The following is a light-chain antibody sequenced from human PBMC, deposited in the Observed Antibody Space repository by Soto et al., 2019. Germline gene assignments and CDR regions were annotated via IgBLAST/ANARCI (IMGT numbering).Light chain of an antibody. J-gene: IGKJ1*01. CDR2: GAS. CDR1: QSVSSN. CDR3: QQYNNWPQT. Sequence: EIVMTQSPATLSVSPGERATLSCRASQSVSSNLAWYRQKPGQAPRLLIYGASTRATGIPARFSGSGSGTEFTLTISSLQSEDFAVYYCQQYNNWPQTFGQGTKVEIQ. V-gene: IGKV3-15*01.